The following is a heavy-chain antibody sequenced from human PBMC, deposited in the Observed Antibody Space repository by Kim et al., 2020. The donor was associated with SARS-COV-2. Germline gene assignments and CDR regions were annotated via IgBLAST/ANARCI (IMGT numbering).Heavy chain of an antibody. D-gene: IGHD3-10*01. CDR3: ARSSWVRGNLYGMDV. Sequence: GGSLRLSCAASGFSFSSYAVHWVRQAPGKGLRWVAVISYDGSNKYYADSVKGRFTISRDNSKNTLYLQMNSLRAEDTAVYYCARSSWVRGNLYGMDVWGQGTTVTVSS. CDR2: ISYDGSNK. J-gene: IGHJ6*02. V-gene: IGHV3-30*04. CDR1: GFSFSSYA.